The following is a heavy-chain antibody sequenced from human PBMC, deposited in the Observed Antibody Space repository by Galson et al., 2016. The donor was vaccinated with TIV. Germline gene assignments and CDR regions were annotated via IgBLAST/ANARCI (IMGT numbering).Heavy chain of an antibody. V-gene: IGHV1-8*01. CDR1: GYSFTSYD. CDR2: MNPNSGKT. CDR3: ARNYTSDYYYGMDI. J-gene: IGHJ6*02. D-gene: IGHD6-19*01. Sequence: SVKVSCKASGYSFTSYDINWVRQATGQGLEWMGWMNPNSGKTGYAQKFQGRVTMTRDTSISTAYMELSSLRSEDTAVYYCARNYTSDYYYGMDIWGQGTTVTVSS.